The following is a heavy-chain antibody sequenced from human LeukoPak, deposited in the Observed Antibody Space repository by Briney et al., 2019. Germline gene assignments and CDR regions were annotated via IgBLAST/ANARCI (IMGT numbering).Heavy chain of an antibody. V-gene: IGHV3-66*04. CDR3: ARPPGRAFDI. CDR2: IYSGGST. CDR1: GFTVSSNY. Sequence: GGSLRLSCAASGFTVSSNYMSWVRQAPGKGLEWVSVIYSGGSTYYADSVKGRFTISRDNAKNSIYLQMSSLRAEDTAVYYCARPPGRAFDIWGQGTMVTVSS. D-gene: IGHD2-15*01. J-gene: IGHJ3*02.